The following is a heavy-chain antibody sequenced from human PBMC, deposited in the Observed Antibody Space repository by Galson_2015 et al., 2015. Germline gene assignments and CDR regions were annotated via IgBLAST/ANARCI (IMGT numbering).Heavy chain of an antibody. V-gene: IGHV1-58*01. Sequence: SVKVSCKASGFTFTSSAVQWVRQARGQRLEWIGWIVVGSGNTNYAQKFQERVTITRDMSTSTAYMELSSLRSEDTAVYYCAAVRFTGGSYSHDAFDIWGQGTMVTVSS. CDR1: GFTFTSSA. D-gene: IGHD1-26*01. CDR2: IVVGSGNT. J-gene: IGHJ3*02. CDR3: AAVRFTGGSYSHDAFDI.